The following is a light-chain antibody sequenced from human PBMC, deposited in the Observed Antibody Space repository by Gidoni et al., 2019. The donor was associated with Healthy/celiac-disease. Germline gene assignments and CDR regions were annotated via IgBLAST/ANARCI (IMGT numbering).Light chain of an antibody. V-gene: IGKV3-20*01. Sequence: EIVLTQSPGTLSLSPGERATLSCRASQSVSSSYLAWYQQKPGQAPRLLIYGASSRATGIPDRFSGSGSGTDFTLTISRLEPEVFAVYYCQHYGSSLFGPGTKVDIK. J-gene: IGKJ3*01. CDR2: GAS. CDR3: QHYGSSL. CDR1: QSVSSSY.